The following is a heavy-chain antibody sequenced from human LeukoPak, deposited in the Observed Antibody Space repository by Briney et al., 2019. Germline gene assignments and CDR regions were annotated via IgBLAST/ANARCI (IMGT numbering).Heavy chain of an antibody. Sequence: SETLSLTCTVSGGSISSYYWSWIRQPPGKGLEWIGYIYYSGSTNYNPSLESRVIISVDTSKNQFSLRLSSVTAADTAMYYCAGAKSPPYYYGMDVWGQWTTVTVSS. CDR3: AGAKSPPYYYGMDV. J-gene: IGHJ6*02. V-gene: IGHV4-59*01. CDR2: IYYSGST. CDR1: GGSISSYY.